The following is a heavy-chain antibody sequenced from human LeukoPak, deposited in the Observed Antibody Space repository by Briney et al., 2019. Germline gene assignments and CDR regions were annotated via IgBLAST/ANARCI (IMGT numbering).Heavy chain of an antibody. CDR3: AKYSSGWYDTPDY. D-gene: IGHD6-19*01. Sequence: GGSLRLSCAASGFTFSSYAMSWVRQAPGKGLEWVSAISGSGGSTYYADSVKGRFTISRDNSENTLYLQMNSLRAEDTAVYYCAKYSSGWYDTPDYWGQGTLVTVSS. CDR1: GFTFSSYA. CDR2: ISGSGGST. V-gene: IGHV3-23*01. J-gene: IGHJ4*02.